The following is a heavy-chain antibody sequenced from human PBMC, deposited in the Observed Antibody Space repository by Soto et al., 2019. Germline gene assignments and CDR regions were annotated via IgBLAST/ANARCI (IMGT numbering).Heavy chain of an antibody. Sequence: GGSLRLSCAASGFTFSTFAMHWVRQAPGKGLEWVAVISYDATNKFYADSVKGRFTISRDNSENTLFLQMDSLRVDDTGVYYCALTRRSSLLEVAGPGFEYWGQGTLVTVSS. CDR2: ISYDATNK. D-gene: IGHD6-19*01. CDR1: GFTFSTFA. V-gene: IGHV3-30-3*01. CDR3: ALTRRSSLLEVAGPGFEY. J-gene: IGHJ4*02.